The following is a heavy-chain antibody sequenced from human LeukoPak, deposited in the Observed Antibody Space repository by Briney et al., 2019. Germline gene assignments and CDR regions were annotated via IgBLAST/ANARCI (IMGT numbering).Heavy chain of an antibody. CDR1: GYTFTSYT. J-gene: IGHJ4*02. CDR3: ARAGYYYDSSGYPYGY. D-gene: IGHD3-22*01. V-gene: IGHV1-3*04. Sequence: ASVKVSCKASGYTFTSYTMHWVRQAPGQRLEWMGWINTGNGNTKYSQNFQGRFAITRDKSETTFFMELSSLRSEDTAVYYCARAGYYYDSSGYPYGYWGQGTLVTVCS. CDR2: INTGNGNT.